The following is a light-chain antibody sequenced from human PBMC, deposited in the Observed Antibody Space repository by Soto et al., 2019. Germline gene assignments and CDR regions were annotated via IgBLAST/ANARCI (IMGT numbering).Light chain of an antibody. CDR1: QDIGSSN. V-gene: IGKV3-20*01. Sequence: EIVLTQSPGTLSLSPGERSTLSFMASQDIGSSNVAWYQHKPGLAPRLLLYGASSRATGIPDRFSGGGSGTDFTLTINRLEPEDFGVYYCQYYGRSPRWTFGQGTKVDIK. CDR2: GAS. J-gene: IGKJ1*01. CDR3: QYYGRSPRWT.